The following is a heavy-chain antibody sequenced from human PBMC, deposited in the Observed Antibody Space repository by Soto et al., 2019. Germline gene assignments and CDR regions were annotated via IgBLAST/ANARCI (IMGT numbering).Heavy chain of an antibody. D-gene: IGHD3-16*02. CDR3: ASCSMITFGGVIVDDAFDM. CDR2: IYSGGSS. J-gene: IGHJ3*02. Sequence: PGGSLRLSCAASGFTVSSNYMIWVRQTPGKGLEWVSIIYSGGSSYYADSVKGRFTISRDNSKNTLYLQMNSLRAEDTAVYYCASCSMITFGGVIVDDAFDMWGQGTMVTVSS. CDR1: GFTVSSNY. V-gene: IGHV3-53*01.